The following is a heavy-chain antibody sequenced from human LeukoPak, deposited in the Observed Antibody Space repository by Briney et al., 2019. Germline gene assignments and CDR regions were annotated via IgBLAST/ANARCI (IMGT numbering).Heavy chain of an antibody. D-gene: IGHD1-1*01. CDR3: ARVGTTKNFDY. Sequence: SETLSLTCTVSGGSISSYYWGWIRQPPGKGLEWIGSIYYSGSTYYNPSLKSRVTISVGTSKNQFSLKLSSVTAADTAVYYCARVGTTKNFDYWGQGTLVTVSS. CDR1: GGSISSYY. J-gene: IGHJ4*02. CDR2: IYYSGST. V-gene: IGHV4-39*07.